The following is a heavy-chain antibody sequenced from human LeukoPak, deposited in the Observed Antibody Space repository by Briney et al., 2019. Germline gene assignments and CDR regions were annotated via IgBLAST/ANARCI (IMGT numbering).Heavy chain of an antibody. J-gene: IGHJ6*02. CDR1: GFTFSSYA. Sequence: PGGSLRLSCAASGFTFSSYAMGWVRQAPGKGLEWVSAISGSGGSTYYADSVKGRFTISRDNSKNTLYLQMNSLRAEDTAVYYCAKALTIPYYYYGMDVWGQGTTVTVSS. CDR2: ISGSGGST. D-gene: IGHD3-3*01. V-gene: IGHV3-23*01. CDR3: AKALTIPYYYYGMDV.